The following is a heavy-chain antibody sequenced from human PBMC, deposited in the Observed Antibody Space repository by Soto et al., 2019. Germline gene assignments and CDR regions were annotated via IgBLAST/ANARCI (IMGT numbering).Heavy chain of an antibody. CDR2: ISGNSGDI. CDR3: AKGNFAYYYYYMDV. CDR1: GFTFDDYA. V-gene: IGHV3-9*01. Sequence: EVQLVESGGGLVHPGRSLRLSCAASGFTFDDYAMHWVRQAPGKGREWVARISGNSGDIGYVDSVKGRFPISSDNAKNSLYLQMNCLRAEDTALYYCAKGNFAYYYYYMDVWGKGTTVTVSS. J-gene: IGHJ6*03.